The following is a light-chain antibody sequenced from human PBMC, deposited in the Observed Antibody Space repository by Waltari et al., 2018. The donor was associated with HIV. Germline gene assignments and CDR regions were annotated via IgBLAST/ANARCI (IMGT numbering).Light chain of an antibody. CDR3: SSYAGTSNFVL. J-gene: IGLJ2*01. CDR1: SSHVGAYNN. V-gene: IGLV2-11*01. CDR2: NVS. Sequence: QPALTHPRSVSESPGQSVPISCTGTSSHVGAYNNVHWYQQHPGIAPKFIIYNVSERPSGVPDRFSGSKSGNTASLTISGLQAEDEADYYCSSYAGTSNFVLFGGGTKLTVL.